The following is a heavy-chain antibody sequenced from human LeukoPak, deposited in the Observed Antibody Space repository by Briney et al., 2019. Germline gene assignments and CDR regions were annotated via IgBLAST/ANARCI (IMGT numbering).Heavy chain of an antibody. CDR1: GFTFSSYW. D-gene: IGHD6-19*01. CDR3: ARGHVAGTDRHWDY. CDR2: INSDGSST. V-gene: IGHV3-74*01. J-gene: IGHJ4*02. Sequence: GGSLRLSCAASGFTFSSYWMHWVRQAPGKGLVWVSHINSDGSSTSYADSVKGRFTISRDNAKNTLYQQMNSLRAEDTAVYYCARGHVAGTDRHWDYWCQGALVTVSS.